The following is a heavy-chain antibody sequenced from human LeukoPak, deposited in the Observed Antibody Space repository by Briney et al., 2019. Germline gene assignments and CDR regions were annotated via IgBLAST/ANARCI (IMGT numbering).Heavy chain of an antibody. CDR2: ISGSGGST. V-gene: IGHV3-23*01. Sequence: GVSLRLSCAASGFTFSSYVMSWVRQAPGKGLEWVSAISGSGGSTYYADSVKGRFTISRDNSKNTLYLQMNSLRAEDTAGYYCAKGSSGWRYYFDYWGQGTLVTVSS. J-gene: IGHJ4*02. CDR1: GFTFSSYV. CDR3: AKGSSGWRYYFDY. D-gene: IGHD6-19*01.